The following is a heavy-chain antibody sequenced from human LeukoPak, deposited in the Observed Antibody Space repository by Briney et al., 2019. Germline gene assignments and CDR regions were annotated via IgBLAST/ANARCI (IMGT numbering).Heavy chain of an antibody. D-gene: IGHD5-12*01. Sequence: SETLSLTCTVSGGSISSYYWSWIRQPPGKGLEWIGYIYYSGSTNYNPSLKSRVTISVDTSKNQFSLKLSSVTAADTAVYYCAREGVATIRGYYYYGMDVWGQGTTVTVSS. V-gene: IGHV4-59*01. CDR1: GGSISSYY. J-gene: IGHJ6*02. CDR3: AREGVATIRGYYYYGMDV. CDR2: IYYSGST.